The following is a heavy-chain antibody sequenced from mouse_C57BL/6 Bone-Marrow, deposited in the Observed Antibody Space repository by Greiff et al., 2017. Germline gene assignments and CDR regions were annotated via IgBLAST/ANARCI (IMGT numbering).Heavy chain of an antibody. CDR1: GYTFTSYW. D-gene: IGHD1-1*01. CDR3: ARGVITP. J-gene: IGHJ4*01. Sequence: VQLQQPGAELVRPGTSVKLSCKASGYTFTSYWMHWVKQRPGQGLEWIGVIDPSDSYTNYNQKFKGKATLTVYTTSRTAYMQLSSLTSEDSAVYYCARGVITPWGQGTSVTVSS. V-gene: IGHV1-59*01. CDR2: IDPSDSYT.